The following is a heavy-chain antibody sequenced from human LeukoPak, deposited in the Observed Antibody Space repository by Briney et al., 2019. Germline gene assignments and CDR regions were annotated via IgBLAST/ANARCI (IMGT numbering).Heavy chain of an antibody. CDR3: AKDRDLKIPFAHFDP. CDR2: ISYDGSNK. J-gene: IGHJ5*02. Sequence: PGGSLRLSCAASGFTFSSYGMHWVRQAPGKGLEWVAVISYDGSNKYYADSVKGRFTISRDNSKNTLYLQMNSLRAEDTAVYYCAKDRDLKIPFAHFDPWGQGTLVTVSS. V-gene: IGHV3-30*18. D-gene: IGHD2-21*01. CDR1: GFTFSSYG.